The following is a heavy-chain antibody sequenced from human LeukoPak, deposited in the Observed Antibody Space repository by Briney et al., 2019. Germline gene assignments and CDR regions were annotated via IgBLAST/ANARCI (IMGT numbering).Heavy chain of an antibody. CDR2: IKQDGSEK. J-gene: IGHJ4*02. D-gene: IGHD1-14*01. Sequence: GGSLRLSCAASGFTFGDYWMSWVCQAPGKGLEWVANIKQDGSEKYYVDSVKGRFTISRENAKNSLYLQMNSLRAEDTAVYYCARARYQPLSHFDYWGQGILVTVSS. CDR3: ARARYQPLSHFDY. CDR1: GFTFGDYW. V-gene: IGHV3-7*03.